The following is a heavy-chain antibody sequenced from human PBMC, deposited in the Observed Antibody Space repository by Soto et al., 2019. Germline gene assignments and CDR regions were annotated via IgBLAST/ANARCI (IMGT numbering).Heavy chain of an antibody. Sequence: VKVSCKASGYTFTSYGISWVRQAPGQGLEWMGWISAYNGNTNYAQKLQGRVTMTTDTSTSTAYMELRSLRSDDTAVYYCARSDTVTNLAWGFDYWGQGTLVTVSS. V-gene: IGHV1-18*01. CDR1: GYTFTSYG. D-gene: IGHD4-17*01. CDR3: ARSDTVTNLAWGFDY. CDR2: ISAYNGNT. J-gene: IGHJ4*02.